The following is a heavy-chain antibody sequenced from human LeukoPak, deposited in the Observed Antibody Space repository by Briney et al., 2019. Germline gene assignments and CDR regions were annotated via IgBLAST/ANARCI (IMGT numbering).Heavy chain of an antibody. J-gene: IGHJ6*03. V-gene: IGHV3-74*01. CDR1: GFTFSSYG. D-gene: IGHD2-2*02. Sequence: GGSLRLSCAASGFTFSSYGMHWVRQDPRKGLVWVSRINGDGRNINYADSVRGRFTISRDNAKNTLYLQMNSLRAEDTAMYYCARAVVPTTILDYYYYMDVWGKGTTDTVSS. CDR2: INGDGRNI. CDR3: ARAVVPTTILDYYYYMDV.